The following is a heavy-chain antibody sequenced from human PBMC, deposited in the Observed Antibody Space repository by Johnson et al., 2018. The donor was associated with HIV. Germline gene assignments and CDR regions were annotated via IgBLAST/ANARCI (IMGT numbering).Heavy chain of an antibody. CDR1: GFTFSYYA. CDR3: AKDQSSSAFHALDI. D-gene: IGHD2-15*01. CDR2: ISGPGDNT. V-gene: IGHV3-23*04. Sequence: VQLVESGGGVVQPGRSLRLSCAASGFTFSYYAMRWVRQAPGKGLEWVSAISGPGDNTYYADSVKGRFTISRDNAKNTLFLQMTSLRGEDTAKYYCAKDQSSSAFHALDIWGQGTVVTVS. J-gene: IGHJ3*02.